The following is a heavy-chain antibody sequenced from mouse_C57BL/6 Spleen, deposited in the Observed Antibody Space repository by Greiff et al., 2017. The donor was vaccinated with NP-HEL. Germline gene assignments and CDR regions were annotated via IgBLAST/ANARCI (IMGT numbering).Heavy chain of an antibody. J-gene: IGHJ2*01. CDR3: TRNDYDYFDY. Sequence: EVKLVESGGGLVQPGGSMKLSCAASGFTFSGAWMDWVRQSPEQGLEWVAEIRNKANNHATYYAESVKGRFTISRDESRSSVYLQMNSLRAEDTGIYYCTRNDYDYFDYWGQGTTLTVSS. CDR2: IRNKANNHAT. V-gene: IGHV6-6*01. CDR1: GFTFSGAW. D-gene: IGHD2-4*01.